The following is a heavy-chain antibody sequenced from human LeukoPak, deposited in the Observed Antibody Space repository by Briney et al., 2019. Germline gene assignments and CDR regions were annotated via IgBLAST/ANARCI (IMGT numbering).Heavy chain of an antibody. V-gene: IGHV1-18*01. CDR1: GYTFTSYG. CDR2: ISAYNGNT. D-gene: IGHD3-3*01. Sequence: ASVKVSCKASGYTFTSYGISWVRQAPGQGLEWMGWISAYNGNTNYAQKLQGRVTMTTDTSTSTAYMELRSLRSDDTAVYCCARDLRFLEWLPDAFDIWGQGTMVTVSS. CDR3: ARDLRFLEWLPDAFDI. J-gene: IGHJ3*02.